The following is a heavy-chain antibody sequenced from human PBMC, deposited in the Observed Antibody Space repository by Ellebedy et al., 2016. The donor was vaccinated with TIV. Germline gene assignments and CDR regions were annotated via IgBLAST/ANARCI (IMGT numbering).Heavy chain of an antibody. CDR1: GYTFTSYY. CDR3: ARDAPSPAGTIHYYYGMDV. V-gene: IGHV1-46*01. J-gene: IGHJ6*02. Sequence: ASVKVSCXASGYTFTSYYMHWVRQAPGQGLEWMGIINPSGGSTSYAQKFQGRVTMTRDTSTSTVYMELSSLRSEDTAVYYCARDAPSPAGTIHYYYGMDVWGQGTTVTVSS. D-gene: IGHD6-13*01. CDR2: INPSGGST.